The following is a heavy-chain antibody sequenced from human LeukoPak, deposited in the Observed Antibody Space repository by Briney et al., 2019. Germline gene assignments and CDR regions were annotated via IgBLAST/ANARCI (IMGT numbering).Heavy chain of an antibody. V-gene: IGHV4-59*08. Sequence: SETLSLTCAVSGASINDFYWTWIRQPPGKGLEWIGYVYYGGSTNYNPSLKSRVTISVDTSKNQFSLKLSSVTAADTAVYYCAGHTLTGYYLSFDYWGQGTLVTVSS. J-gene: IGHJ4*02. D-gene: IGHD3-9*01. CDR1: GASINDFY. CDR2: VYYGGST. CDR3: AGHTLTGYYLSFDY.